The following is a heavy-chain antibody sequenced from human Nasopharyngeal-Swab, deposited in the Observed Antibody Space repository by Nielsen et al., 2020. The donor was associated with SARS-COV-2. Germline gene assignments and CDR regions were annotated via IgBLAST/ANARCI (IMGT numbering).Heavy chain of an antibody. J-gene: IGHJ6*02. CDR2: IYYSGST. CDR3: ARARYSNYDRYGMDV. V-gene: IGHV4-39*07. CDR1: GGSISSSSYY. Sequence: SETLSLTCTVSGGSISSSSYYWGWIRQPPGKGLEWIGSIYYSGSTYYNPSLKSRVTISVDTSKNQFSLKLSSVTAADTAVYYCARARYSNYDRYGMDVWGQGTTVTVSS. D-gene: IGHD4-11*01.